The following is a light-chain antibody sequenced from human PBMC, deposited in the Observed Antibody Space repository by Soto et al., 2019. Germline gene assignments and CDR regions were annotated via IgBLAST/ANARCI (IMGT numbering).Light chain of an antibody. CDR1: QSISSW. CDR3: QHYNSYGT. CDR2: DAS. V-gene: IGKV1-5*01. J-gene: IGKJ1*01. Sequence: DIQMTQSPSTLSASVGDRVTITCRASQSISSWLAWYQQKPGKAPKALIHDASNLATGVPSRFSGSGSGTEFTLTISSLQPDDFATYYCQHYNSYGTFGQGTKV.